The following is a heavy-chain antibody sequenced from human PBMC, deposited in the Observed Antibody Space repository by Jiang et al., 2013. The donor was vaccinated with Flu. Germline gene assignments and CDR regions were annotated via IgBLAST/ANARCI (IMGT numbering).Heavy chain of an antibody. Sequence: QLVESGGGLVQPGGSLRLSCAASGYTFRSYDMHWVRQAIGKGLEWVSLIGTAGDTYYPDSVRGRFTISRDNAKNSLYLQMNSLRAGDTAVYYCARGPAKVARQRGAFDIWGQGTMVTVSS. CDR2: IGTAGDT. J-gene: IGHJ3*02. V-gene: IGHV3-13*04. CDR3: ARGPAKVARQRGAFDI. D-gene: IGHD5-12*01. CDR1: GYTFRSYD.